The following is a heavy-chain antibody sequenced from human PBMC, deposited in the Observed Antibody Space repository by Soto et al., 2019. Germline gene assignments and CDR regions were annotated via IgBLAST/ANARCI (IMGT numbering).Heavy chain of an antibody. D-gene: IGHD1-1*01. CDR3: AREGTGTPPNWFDP. CDR1: GGSIGSSSYY. Sequence: SETLSLTCTVSGGSIGSSSYYWSWIRQPPGKGLEWIGYIYYSGSTNYNPSLKSRVNISVDTSKNQFSLKLSSVTAADTAVYYCAREGTGTPPNWFDPWGQGTLVTVSS. V-gene: IGHV4-61*01. CDR2: IYYSGST. J-gene: IGHJ5*02.